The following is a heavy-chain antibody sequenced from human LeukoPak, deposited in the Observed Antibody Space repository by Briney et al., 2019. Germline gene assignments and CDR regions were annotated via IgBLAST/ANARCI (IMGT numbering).Heavy chain of an antibody. CDR3: ARGRFGGTSFDY. Sequence: SETLSLTCTVSGGFISIYYWSWIRQPAGKGLEWIGRIYTSGSTNYNPSLKSRVTMSVDTSKNQFSLKLSSVTAADTAVYYCARGRFGGTSFDYWGQGTLVTVSS. CDR2: IYTSGST. V-gene: IGHV4-4*07. CDR1: GGFISIYY. D-gene: IGHD3-10*01. J-gene: IGHJ4*02.